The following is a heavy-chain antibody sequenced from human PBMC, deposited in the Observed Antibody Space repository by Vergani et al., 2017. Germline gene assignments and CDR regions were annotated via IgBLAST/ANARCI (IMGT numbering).Heavy chain of an antibody. CDR1: GFTFSNFG. Sequence: QVQLVESAGGVVQPGGSLRLSCAASGFTFSNFGMHWIRQAPGKGLEWLAYIGKDGINTRYRDAVKGRFTVSRDNSKDTLYLQMNSLSAGDTAVYYCAKANTRNSGYDYLYYYHAMDVWGQGTTVTVSS. J-gene: IGHJ6*02. D-gene: IGHD5-12*01. CDR2: IGKDGINT. V-gene: IGHV3-30*02. CDR3: AKANTRNSGYDYLYYYHAMDV.